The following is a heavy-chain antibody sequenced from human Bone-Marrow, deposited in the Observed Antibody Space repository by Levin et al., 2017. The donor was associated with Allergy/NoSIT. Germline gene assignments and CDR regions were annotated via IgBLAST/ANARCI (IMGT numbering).Heavy chain of an antibody. Sequence: GGSLRLSCAASGFTFDDYAMHWVRQAPGKGLEWVSGISWNSGSIGYADSVKGRFTISRDNAKNSLYLQMNSLRAEDTALYYCAKDTHSGYDLLGYFDYWGQGTLVTVSS. D-gene: IGHD5-12*01. CDR3: AKDTHSGYDLLGYFDY. V-gene: IGHV3-9*01. J-gene: IGHJ4*02. CDR1: GFTFDDYA. CDR2: ISWNSGSI.